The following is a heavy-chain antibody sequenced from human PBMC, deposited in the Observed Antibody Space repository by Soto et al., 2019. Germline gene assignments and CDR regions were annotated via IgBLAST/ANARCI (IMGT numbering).Heavy chain of an antibody. Sequence: EVQLVESGGGLVQPGEALRLACAASGFSIRKYWMHWVRQAPGKGPVWVSYISGDGTTTDYAGSVKGRFTISRDNAKNTLFLQMDSLRVEDTAIYFCAIQDCTNDVCLEAAVTVGGALEYWGLGAQVTVSS. J-gene: IGHJ4*02. CDR1: GFSIRKYW. V-gene: IGHV3-74*01. D-gene: IGHD2-8*01. CDR3: AIQDCTNDVCLEAAVTVGGALEY. CDR2: ISGDGTTT.